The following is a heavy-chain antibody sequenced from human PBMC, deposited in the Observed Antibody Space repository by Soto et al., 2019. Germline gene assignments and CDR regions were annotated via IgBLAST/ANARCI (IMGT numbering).Heavy chain of an antibody. CDR2: ISGSGGST. Sequence: PGGSLRLSCAAAGFTFSGYAMSWVRQAPGKGLERVSAISGSGGSTYYADSVKGRFTISRDNSKNTLYLQMNSLRAEDTAVYYCAYSSTPFDYWGQGTLVTVSS. V-gene: IGHV3-23*01. D-gene: IGHD6-13*01. CDR3: AYSSTPFDY. J-gene: IGHJ4*02. CDR1: GFTFSGYA.